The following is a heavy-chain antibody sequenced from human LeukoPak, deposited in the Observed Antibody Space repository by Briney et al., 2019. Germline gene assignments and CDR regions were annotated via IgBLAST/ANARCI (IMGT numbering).Heavy chain of an antibody. CDR2: IYHSGSV. CDR1: GASISSSTDY. CDR3: ARVVRFLQWLEGTNWFDS. V-gene: IGHV4-39*07. J-gene: IGHJ5*01. Sequence: PSETLSLTCTVSGASISSSTDYWGWIRQPPGKGLEWIGEIYHSGSVNYNPSLESRVTISIDKSKNQFSLKLKSVTAADTAVYYCARVVRFLQWLEGTNWFDSWGQGSLVIVSA. D-gene: IGHD3-3*01.